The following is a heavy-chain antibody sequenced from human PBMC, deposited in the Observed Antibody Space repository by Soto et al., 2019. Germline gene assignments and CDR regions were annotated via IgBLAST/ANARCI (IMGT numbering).Heavy chain of an antibody. CDR3: ARDQQAPGGAAAGLTLGDY. Sequence: GGSLRLSCAASGFTFSSYAMHWVRQAPGKGLEWVAVISYDGSNKYYADSVKGRFTISRDNSKNTLYLQMNSLRAEDTAVYYCARDQQAPGGAAAGLTLGDYWGQGTLVTVSS. CDR2: ISYDGSNK. D-gene: IGHD6-13*01. CDR1: GFTFSSYA. V-gene: IGHV3-30-3*01. J-gene: IGHJ4*02.